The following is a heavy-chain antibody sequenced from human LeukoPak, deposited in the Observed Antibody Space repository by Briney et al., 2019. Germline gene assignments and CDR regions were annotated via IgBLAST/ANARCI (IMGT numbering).Heavy chain of an antibody. D-gene: IGHD4-17*01. J-gene: IGHJ4*02. CDR2: INPNSGGT. CDR1: GYTFTGYY. CDR3: ARSENGDYAPSFDY. V-gene: IGHV1-2*02. Sequence: GASVKVSCKASGYTFTGYYMHWVRQAPGQGLEWMGWINPNSGGTNYAQKFQGRVTMTRDTSISTAYMELSRLRSDGTAVYYCARSENGDYAPSFDYWGQGTLVTVSS.